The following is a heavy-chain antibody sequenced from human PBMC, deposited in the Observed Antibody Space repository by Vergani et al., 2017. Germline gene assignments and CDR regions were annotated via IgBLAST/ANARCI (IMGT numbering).Heavy chain of an antibody. CDR1: GGPFKNSA. J-gene: IGHJ6*02. Sequence: QVQLVQSGAEVKKPGSSVKVSCKASGGPFKNSAFSWVRQVPGQGLEWMGRIITFFGTTDYAQKFQGRFTIIADEFTKTVDMQCSNLRSEDTAVYYCVTPQTVTTCGMEVWGQGTTVIVSS. CDR2: IITFFGTT. D-gene: IGHD4-17*01. V-gene: IGHV1-69*13. CDR3: VTPQTVTTCGMEV.